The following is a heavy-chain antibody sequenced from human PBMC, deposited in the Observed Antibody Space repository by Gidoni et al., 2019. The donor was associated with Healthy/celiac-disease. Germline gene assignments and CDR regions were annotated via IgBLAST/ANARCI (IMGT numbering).Heavy chain of an antibody. CDR1: GFTFSSYS. CDR2: ISSSSSYI. D-gene: IGHD6-19*01. V-gene: IGHV3-21*01. J-gene: IGHJ3*02. Sequence: EVQLVESGGGLVKPGGSRRLACAAAGFTFSSYSMNWVRQAPGKGLEWVSSISSSSSYIYYADSVTGRFTISRDNAKNSLYLQMNSLRAEDTAVYYCARGLDAFDIWGQGTMVTVSS. CDR3: ARGLDAFDI.